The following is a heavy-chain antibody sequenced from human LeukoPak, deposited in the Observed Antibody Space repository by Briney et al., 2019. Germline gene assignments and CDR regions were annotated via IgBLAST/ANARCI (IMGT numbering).Heavy chain of an antibody. CDR1: GGTFSSYA. CDR2: IIPIFGTA. CDR3: AREESSLDAFDI. Sequence: SVKVSCKASGGTFSSYAISWVRQAPGQGLEWMGGIIPIFGTANYAQKFQGRVTITADKSTSTAYMELSGLRSEDTAVYYCAREESSLDAFDIWGQGTVVTVSS. V-gene: IGHV1-69*06. D-gene: IGHD6-13*01. J-gene: IGHJ3*02.